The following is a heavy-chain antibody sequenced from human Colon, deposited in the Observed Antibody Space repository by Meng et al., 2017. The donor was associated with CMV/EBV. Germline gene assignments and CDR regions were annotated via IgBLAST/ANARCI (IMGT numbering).Heavy chain of an antibody. V-gene: IGHV1-18*01. J-gene: IGHJ4*02. D-gene: IGHD5-18*01. CDR1: GYVFTTFG. CDR2: ISTYKGMT. CDR3: ARDFADTAMAPMY. Sequence: ASVKVSCKASGYVFTTFGMNWVRQAPGQGLEWMGWISTYKGMTNYAQKFQGRVTITTDTSTNTAYMELRGLTSDDTALYYCARDFADTAMAPMYWGQGTLVTVSS.